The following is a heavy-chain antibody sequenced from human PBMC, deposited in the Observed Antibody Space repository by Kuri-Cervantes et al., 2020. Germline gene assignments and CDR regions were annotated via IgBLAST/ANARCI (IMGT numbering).Heavy chain of an antibody. CDR2: ISWNTINI. D-gene: IGHD2-21*02. V-gene: IGHV3-9*01. CDR3: ARDHDSATKSMDV. J-gene: IGHJ6*02. Sequence: SLKISCAASGFTFDDYAMHWVRQAPGKGLEWVSGISWNTINIIYADSVKGRFTISRDNSKNTLYLQMNSLRAEDTAVYYCARDHDSATKSMDVWGQGTPVTVSS. CDR1: GFTFDDYA.